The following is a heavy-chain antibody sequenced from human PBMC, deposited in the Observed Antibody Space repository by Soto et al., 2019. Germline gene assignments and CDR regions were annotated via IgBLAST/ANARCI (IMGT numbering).Heavy chain of an antibody. CDR3: ANDDDYSNYVGGMDV. V-gene: IGHV3-33*06. CDR1: GFTFSSYG. D-gene: IGHD4-4*01. Sequence: GGSLRLSCAASGFTFSSYGMHWVRQAPGKGLEWVAVIWYDGSNKYYADSVKGRFTISRDNSKNSLHLQMNSLKAEDTAMYLCANDDDYSNYVGGMDVWGQGTTVTVSS. CDR2: IWYDGSNK. J-gene: IGHJ6*02.